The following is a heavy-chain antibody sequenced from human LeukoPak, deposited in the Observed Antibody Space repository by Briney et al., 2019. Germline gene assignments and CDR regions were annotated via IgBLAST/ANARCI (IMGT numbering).Heavy chain of an antibody. Sequence: GGSLRLSCAASGFTFSSHWMSWVRQTPGKGLEWVAHINQDGSERYYVDSVKGRFTISRDNAKSSLHLQMNSLRAEDTAVYYCARDKVTDWGQGALDTVSS. CDR2: INQDGSER. CDR3: ARDKVTD. J-gene: IGHJ4*02. V-gene: IGHV3-7*01. CDR1: GFTFSSHW.